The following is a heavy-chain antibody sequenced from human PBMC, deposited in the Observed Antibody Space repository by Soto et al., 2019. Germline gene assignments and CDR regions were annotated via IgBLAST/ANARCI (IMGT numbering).Heavy chain of an antibody. CDR3: ARWATLYYYYYMDV. J-gene: IGHJ6*03. Sequence: SETLSLTCAVYGGSFSGYYWSWIRQPPGKGLEWIGEINHSGSTNYNPSLKSRVTISVDTSKNQFSLKLSSVTAADTAVYHCARWATLYYYYYMDVWGKGTTVTVSS. V-gene: IGHV4-34*01. CDR2: INHSGST. CDR1: GGSFSGYY. D-gene: IGHD5-12*01.